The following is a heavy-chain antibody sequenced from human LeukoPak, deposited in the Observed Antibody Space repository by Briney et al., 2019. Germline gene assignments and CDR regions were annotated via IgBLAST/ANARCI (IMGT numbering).Heavy chain of an antibody. CDR2: ISWSSGII. J-gene: IGHJ3*02. Sequence: PGGSPRLSCAASGFIFDDHGMHWVRQAPGKGLEWVSGISWSSGIIGYADSVKGRFTISRDNAKNSLYLQMESLRAEDTAVYYCAKDTGSPADAITMEDNAFDIWGQGTMVTVSS. V-gene: IGHV3-9*01. CDR3: AKDTGSPADAITMEDNAFDI. D-gene: IGHD3-3*01. CDR1: GFIFDDHG.